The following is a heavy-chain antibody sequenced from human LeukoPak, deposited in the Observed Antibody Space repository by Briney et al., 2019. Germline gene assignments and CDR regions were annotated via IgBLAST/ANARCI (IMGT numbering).Heavy chain of an antibody. D-gene: IGHD6-6*01. CDR1: GYTFTNFG. Sequence: ASVKVSCKASGYTFTNFGITWVRQAPGQGLEWLGWISGYNDKTKSAQKFQGRVTLTTDTSTSTAYMELMSLRSDDTAVYYCARAVKYSTTLNWFDPWGQGTLVTVSS. J-gene: IGHJ5*02. CDR3: ARAVKYSTTLNWFDP. V-gene: IGHV1-18*01. CDR2: ISGYNDKT.